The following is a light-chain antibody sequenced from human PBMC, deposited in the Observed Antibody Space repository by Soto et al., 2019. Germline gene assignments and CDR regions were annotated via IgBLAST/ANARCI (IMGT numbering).Light chain of an antibody. J-gene: IGKJ1*01. Sequence: DIQMTRSPSTLSASVGDRVTITCRASQSSSSWLAWYQQKPGKAPKLLIYKASTLESGVPSRFSGSGSGTEFTLTISSLQPEDFATYYCQQYNPYSWTFGQGTKVEIK. CDR2: KAS. V-gene: IGKV1-5*03. CDR3: QQYNPYSWT. CDR1: QSSSSW.